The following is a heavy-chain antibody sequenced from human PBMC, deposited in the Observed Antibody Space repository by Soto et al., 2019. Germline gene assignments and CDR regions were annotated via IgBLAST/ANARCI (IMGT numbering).Heavy chain of an antibody. CDR3: TTDYKATMTTRVLNGFHI. J-gene: IGHJ3*02. CDR2: IKSKTDYGTT. D-gene: IGHD4-17*01. CDR1: KFTFSNAW. V-gene: IGHV3-15*01. Sequence: GGSLRLSCAASKFTFSNAWMTWVRQAPGKGLEWVGRIKSKTDYGTTDYAAPVKGRFTISRDDSNDTLYLQMNSLKTEDTAVYYCTTDYKATMTTRVLNGFHIWGQGTMVTVSS.